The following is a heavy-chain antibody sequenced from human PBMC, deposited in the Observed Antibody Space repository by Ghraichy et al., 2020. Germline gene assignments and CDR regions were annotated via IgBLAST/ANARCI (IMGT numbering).Heavy chain of an antibody. V-gene: IGHV4-38-2*01. D-gene: IGHD6-13*01. J-gene: IGHJ4*02. CDR2: IYHSGST. CDR1: GYSISSGYY. CDR3: ARVGVIAAAGTIDY. Sequence: SETLSLTCAVSGYSISSGYYWGWIRQPPGKGLEWIGSIYHSGSTYYNPSLKSRVTISVDTSKNQFSLKLSSVTAADTAVYYCARVGVIAAAGTIDYWGQGTLVTVSS.